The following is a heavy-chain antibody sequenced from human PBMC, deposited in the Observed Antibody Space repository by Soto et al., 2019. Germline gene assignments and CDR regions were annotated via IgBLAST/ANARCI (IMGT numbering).Heavy chain of an antibody. D-gene: IGHD2-8*02. Sequence: PGGSLRLSCAASGFSFSNLWVTRVRQAQGKGLEWVANIKQDGSENFYVDSVKGRFTISRDNAKNSLYLQMNSLRAEDTAVYYCARDSGPRGYDAFDIWGQGTIVTVSS. CDR1: GFSFSNLW. CDR2: IKQDGSEN. CDR3: ARDSGPRGYDAFDI. V-gene: IGHV3-7*04. J-gene: IGHJ3*02.